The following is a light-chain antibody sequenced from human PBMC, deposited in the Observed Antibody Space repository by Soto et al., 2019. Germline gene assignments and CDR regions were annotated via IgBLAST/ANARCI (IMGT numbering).Light chain of an antibody. CDR2: GNS. V-gene: IGLV1-40*01. Sequence: QSVLTQPPSVSGARGQRVTISCTGSSSNIGAGYDVHWYQQLPGTAPKLLIYGNSNRPSGVPDRFSGSKSGTSASLAITGLQAEDEADYYCQFYDSSLSGWVFGEGTKLTVL. J-gene: IGLJ3*02. CDR1: SSNIGAGYD. CDR3: QFYDSSLSGWV.